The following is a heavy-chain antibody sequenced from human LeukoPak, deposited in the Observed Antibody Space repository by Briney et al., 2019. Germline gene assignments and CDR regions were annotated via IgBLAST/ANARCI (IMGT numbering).Heavy chain of an antibody. V-gene: IGHV4-59*01. CDR3: ARVRGPYYYYYMDV. Sequence: SETVSLTCTVSGGSISSYYWSWIRQPPGKGLEWIGYIYYSGSTNYNPSLKSRVTISVDTSKNQFSLKLSSVTAADTAVYYCARVRGPYYYYYMDVWGKGTTVTISS. CDR1: GGSISSYY. D-gene: IGHD1-26*01. CDR2: IYYSGST. J-gene: IGHJ6*03.